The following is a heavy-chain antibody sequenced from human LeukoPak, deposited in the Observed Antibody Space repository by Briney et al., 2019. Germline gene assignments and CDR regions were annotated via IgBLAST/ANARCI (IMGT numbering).Heavy chain of an antibody. CDR3: AKQLDSGYYYQTGDDY. CDR1: GFTLSSYA. CDR2: ISGSGADT. D-gene: IGHD3-10*01. Sequence: GGSLRLSCAASGFTLSSYATTWVRQAPGKGLEWVSAISGSGADTYYADSVKGRFTISRDTSKNTVYLQMNSLRDEDAAVYYCAKQLDSGYYYQTGDDYWGQGTLVTVSS. V-gene: IGHV3-23*01. J-gene: IGHJ4*02.